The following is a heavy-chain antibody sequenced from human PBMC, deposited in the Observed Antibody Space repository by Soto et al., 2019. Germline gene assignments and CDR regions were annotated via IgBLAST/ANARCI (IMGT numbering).Heavy chain of an antibody. CDR2: ISSSSSYI. V-gene: IGHV3-21*01. D-gene: IGHD5-12*01. CDR3: ARAVRRSRMATITGWWFDP. Sequence: EVQLVESGGGLVKPGGSLRLSCAASGFTFSSYSMNWVRQAPGKGLEWVSSISSSSSYIYYADSVKGRFTISRDNAKNSLYPQMNSLRAEDTAVYYCARAVRRSRMATITGWWFDPWGQGTLVTVSS. J-gene: IGHJ5*02. CDR1: GFTFSSYS.